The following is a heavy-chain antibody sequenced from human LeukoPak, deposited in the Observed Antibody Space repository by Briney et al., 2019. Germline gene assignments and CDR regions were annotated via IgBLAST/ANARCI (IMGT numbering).Heavy chain of an antibody. V-gene: IGHV4-59*01. Sequence: PSETLSLTCTVSGGSISSYYWSWIPQPPRKGLEWIGDIYYSGSTNYNPSLKSRVTISVDTSKNQFSLKLSSVTAADTAVYYCASSIAAATNYYYYGMDVWGQGTTVTVSS. J-gene: IGHJ6*02. CDR1: GGSISSYY. CDR2: IYYSGST. CDR3: ASSIAAATNYYYYGMDV. D-gene: IGHD6-13*01.